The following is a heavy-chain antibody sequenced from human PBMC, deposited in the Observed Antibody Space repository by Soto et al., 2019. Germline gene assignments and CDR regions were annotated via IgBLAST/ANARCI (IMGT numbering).Heavy chain of an antibody. J-gene: IGHJ4*02. D-gene: IGHD4-4*01. V-gene: IGHV3-48*03. Sequence: PGGSLRLSCAASGFTFSSYEMNWVRQSPGKGLEWVSYISSSGSSIYYADSVKGRFTISGDNAKNSLYLQMNSLRAEDTAVYYCASFRTTVTKRDDYWGQGTLVTVSS. CDR1: GFTFSSYE. CDR2: ISSSGSSI. CDR3: ASFRTTVTKRDDY.